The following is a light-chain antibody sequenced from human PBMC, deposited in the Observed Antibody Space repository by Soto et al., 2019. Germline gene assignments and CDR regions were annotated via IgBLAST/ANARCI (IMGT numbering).Light chain of an antibody. Sequence: DIVMTQSPLSLPVTPGEPASISCRSSQSLLHSSGHHFLDWYLQKPGQSPQLLIYLVSKRASGVPGRFSGSGSATDFTLKISRVAAEDVGVYYCMQALQTPTFGQGTRLEIK. CDR2: LVS. CDR1: QSLLHSSGHHF. J-gene: IGKJ5*01. CDR3: MQALQTPT. V-gene: IGKV2-28*01.